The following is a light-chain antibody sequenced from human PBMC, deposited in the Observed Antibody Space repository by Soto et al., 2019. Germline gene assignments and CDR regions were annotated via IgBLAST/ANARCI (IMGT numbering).Light chain of an antibody. CDR3: QQYNNWPPYT. J-gene: IGKJ2*01. V-gene: IGKV3-15*01. CDR2: GAS. Sequence: EIVMTQSPATLSVSPGERATLSCRASQSVSSNLAWYQQKPGQAPRLLIYGASTRATGIPARFSGSGSGTEVTLTISSRQSEDFAVYYCQQYNNWPPYTVGQGTNLEIK. CDR1: QSVSSN.